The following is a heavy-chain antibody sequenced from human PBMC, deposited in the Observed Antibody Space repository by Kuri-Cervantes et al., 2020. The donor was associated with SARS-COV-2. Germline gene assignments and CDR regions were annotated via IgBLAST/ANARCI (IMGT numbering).Heavy chain of an antibody. CDR2: ISSSSSYI. CDR3: ARGGYCSSTSCADYYYYGMDV. J-gene: IGHJ6*02. Sequence: GGSLRLSCAASGLTFSSYSMNWVRQAPGKGLEWVSSISSSSSYIYYADSVKGRFTISRDNAKNSLYLQMNSLGAEDTAVYYCARGGYCSSTSCADYYYYGMDVWGQGTTVTVSS. CDR1: GLTFSSYS. V-gene: IGHV3-21*01. D-gene: IGHD2-2*01.